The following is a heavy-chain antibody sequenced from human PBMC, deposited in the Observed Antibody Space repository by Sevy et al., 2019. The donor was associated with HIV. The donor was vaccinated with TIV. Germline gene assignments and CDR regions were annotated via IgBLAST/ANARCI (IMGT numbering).Heavy chain of an antibody. J-gene: IGHJ4*02. CDR1: GFTFSSYS. Sequence: GGSLRLSCAASGFTFSSYSMNWVRQAPGKGLEWVSYISSSSSTIYYADSVKGRFTISRDNAKNSLYLQMNSLRDEDTAVYYCARSPGHSGYDFFGYVDYWGQGTLVTVSS. CDR2: ISSSSSTI. CDR3: ARSPGHSGYDFFGYVDY. D-gene: IGHD5-12*01. V-gene: IGHV3-48*02.